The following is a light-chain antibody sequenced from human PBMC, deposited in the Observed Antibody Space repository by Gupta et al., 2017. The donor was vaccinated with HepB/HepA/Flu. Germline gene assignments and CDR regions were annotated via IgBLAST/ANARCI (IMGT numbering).Light chain of an antibody. CDR1: SSNIGSNY. J-gene: IGLJ2*01. V-gene: IGLV1-47*01. CDR2: RNN. Sequence: GTPGQRVTISCSGSSSNIGSNYVYWYQQLPGTAPKLLIYRNNQRTSGVPDRFSGSKSGTSASLAISGLRSEDEADYYCAAWDDSLSGLFGGGTKLTVL. CDR3: AAWDDSLSGL.